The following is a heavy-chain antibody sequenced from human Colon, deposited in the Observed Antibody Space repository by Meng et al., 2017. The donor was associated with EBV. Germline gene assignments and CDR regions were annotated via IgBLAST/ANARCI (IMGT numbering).Heavy chain of an antibody. D-gene: IGHD6-13*01. CDR2: ISSSGSTI. V-gene: IGHV3-11*01. CDR3: ARDLGVAATGTSYFDP. J-gene: IGHJ5*02. Sequence: QVEPVESWGGLVKPGGSLRLSCAASGFTFSDYYMNWIRQAPGKGLEWLSYISSSGSTINYADSVKGRFTISRDNAKNSLYLQMNSLRAEDTAVYYCARDLGVAATGTSYFDPWGQGTLVTVSS. CDR1: GFTFSDYY.